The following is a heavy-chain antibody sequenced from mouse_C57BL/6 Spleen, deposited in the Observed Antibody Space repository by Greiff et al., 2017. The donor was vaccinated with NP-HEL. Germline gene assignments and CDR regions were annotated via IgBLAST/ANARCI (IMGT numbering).Heavy chain of an antibody. CDR2: INPSNGGT. J-gene: IGHJ2*01. CDR3: ARVGNYNIDY. CDR1: GYTFTSYW. V-gene: IGHV1-53*01. Sequence: QIQLQQPGTGLVKPGASGYTFTSYWMLWVKQRPGQGLEWIGNINPSNGGTNYNEKFKSRATLSVDKSFSAAYMQLSSLTSNDPAVYYCARVGNYNIDYWGQGNTHTVTS. D-gene: IGHD2-1*01.